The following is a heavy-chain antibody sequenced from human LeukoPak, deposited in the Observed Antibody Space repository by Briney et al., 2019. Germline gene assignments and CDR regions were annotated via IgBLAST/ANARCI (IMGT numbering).Heavy chain of an antibody. V-gene: IGHV3-33*06. J-gene: IGHJ4*01. Sequence: GGSLRLSCVASGFTFSHYGMHWVRQAPGKGLEWVAVIWSGGTNEYYADSVKGRFTISRDNSKNEVSLQMNSLRDTVMDEYCCAKDAQSGLDYSIPLEYWGDGTLVTVSS. CDR1: GFTFSHYG. D-gene: IGHD4-11*01. CDR3: AKDAQSGLDYSIPLEY. CDR2: IWSGGTNE.